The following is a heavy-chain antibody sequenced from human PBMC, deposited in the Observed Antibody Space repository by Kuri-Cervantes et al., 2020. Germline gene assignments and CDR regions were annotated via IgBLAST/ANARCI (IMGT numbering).Heavy chain of an antibody. CDR2: ISAYNGNT. D-gene: IGHD3-10*01. V-gene: IGHV1-18*01. CDR1: GYTFTSYG. J-gene: IGHJ4*02. Sequence: ASVKVSCKASGYTFTSYGISWVRQAPGQGLEWMGWISAYNGNTNYAQKLQGRVTITRDTSASTAYMELSSLRSEDTAVYYCARAKVTMVRGVIRYFDYWGQGTLVTVSS. CDR3: ARAKVTMVRGVIRYFDY.